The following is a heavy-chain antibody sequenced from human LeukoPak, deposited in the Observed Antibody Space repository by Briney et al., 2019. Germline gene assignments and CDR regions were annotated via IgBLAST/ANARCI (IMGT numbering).Heavy chain of an antibody. CDR3: AKAKAMVMLTPYFDY. V-gene: IGHV3-23*01. CDR1: GFTFSSCA. J-gene: IGHJ4*02. CDR2: ISGSGGST. Sequence: GGSLRLSCAASGFTFSSCAMSWVRQAPGKGLEWVSAISGSGGSTYYADSVKGRFTISRDNSKNTLYLQMNSLRAEDTAVYYCAKAKAMVMLTPYFDYWGQGTLVTVSS. D-gene: IGHD5-18*01.